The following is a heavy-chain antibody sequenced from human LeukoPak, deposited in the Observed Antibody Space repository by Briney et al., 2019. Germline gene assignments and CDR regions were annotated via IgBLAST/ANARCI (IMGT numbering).Heavy chain of an antibody. D-gene: IGHD1-26*01. CDR2: IYYSGST. J-gene: IGHJ4*02. V-gene: IGHV4-59*01. CDR3: ARDRLVGAIDY. CDR1: GGSISRYY. Sequence: SETLSLTCTVSGGSISRYYWSWIGQPPAKGLEWIGYIYYSGSTNYKPSLKSRVTISVDTSKNQFSLKLSSVTAADTAVYYCARDRLVGAIDYWGQGTLVTVSS.